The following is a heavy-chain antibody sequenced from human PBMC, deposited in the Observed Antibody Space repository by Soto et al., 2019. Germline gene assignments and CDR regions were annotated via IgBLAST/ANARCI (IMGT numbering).Heavy chain of an antibody. CDR2: FYYSGST. CDR3: ARRFCSAGSCSLFDY. J-gene: IGHJ4*02. V-gene: IGHV4-31*03. D-gene: IGHD2-15*01. CDR1: GGAISSGGYY. Sequence: QVQLQESGPVLVKPSQTLSLTCTVSGGAISSGGYYWSWIRQHPGKGLEWIGYFYYSGSTYYNPSLKSRVTISVDTSKNQFSLKLSSVTAADTAVYYCARRFCSAGSCSLFDYWGQGTLVTVSS.